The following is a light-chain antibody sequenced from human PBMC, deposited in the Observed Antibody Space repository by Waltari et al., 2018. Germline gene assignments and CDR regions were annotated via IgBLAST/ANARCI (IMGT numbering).Light chain of an antibody. CDR2: RAT. J-gene: IGLJ2*01. CDR3: QSTDSSGSFVV. CDR1: ALPRQF. V-gene: IGLV3-25*03. Sequence: SYELTQPPSVSVSPGQTARITCSGEALPRQFTSWYQQRPGQAPIMLMYRATERPSVIPERFSGSSSGTIVTLTITGVQAEDEADYYCQSTDSSGSFVVFGGGTRLTVL.